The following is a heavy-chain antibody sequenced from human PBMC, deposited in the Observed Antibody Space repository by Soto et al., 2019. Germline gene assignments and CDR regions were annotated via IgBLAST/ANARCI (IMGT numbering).Heavy chain of an antibody. Sequence: ASVKVSCKASGYTFTRYAMHWVRQAPGQRLEWMGWINAGNGNTKYSQKFQGRVTITTDTSASTAYMELSSLRSEDTAVYYCAREGGVAGDSNLAYGGKGTLVPPS. J-gene: IGHJ4*02. CDR2: INAGNGNT. D-gene: IGHD6-19*01. CDR3: AREGGVAGDSNLAY. V-gene: IGHV1-3*01. CDR1: GYTFTRYA.